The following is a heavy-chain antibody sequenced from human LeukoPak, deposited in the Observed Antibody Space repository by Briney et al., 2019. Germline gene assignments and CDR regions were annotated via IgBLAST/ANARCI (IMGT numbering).Heavy chain of an antibody. Sequence: PGGSLRLSCAASGFTFSSYGMHWVRQAPGKGLEWVAVIWYDGSNKYYADSVKGRFTISRDNSKNTLYLQMNSLRAEDTAVYYCAKDRSRSGSHSGFDPWGQGTLVTVSS. CDR1: GFTFSSYG. V-gene: IGHV3-33*06. D-gene: IGHD1-26*01. J-gene: IGHJ5*02. CDR2: IWYDGSNK. CDR3: AKDRSRSGSHSGFDP.